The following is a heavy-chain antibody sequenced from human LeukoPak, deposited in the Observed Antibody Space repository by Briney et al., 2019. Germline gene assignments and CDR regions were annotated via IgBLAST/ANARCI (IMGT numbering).Heavy chain of an antibody. CDR2: INPSGGST. CDR1: GYTFISYD. D-gene: IGHD3-22*01. J-gene: IGHJ4*02. CDR3: ARENTYYYDSSGYYRN. V-gene: IGHV1-46*01. Sequence: ASVKVSCKASGYTFISYDMHWVRQAPGQGLEWMGIINPSGGSTSYAQKFQGRVTMTRDTSTSTVYMELSSLRSEDTAVYYCARENTYYYDSSGYYRNWGQGTLVTVSS.